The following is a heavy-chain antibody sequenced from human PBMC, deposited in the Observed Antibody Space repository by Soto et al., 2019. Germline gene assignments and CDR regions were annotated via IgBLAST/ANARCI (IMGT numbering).Heavy chain of an antibody. CDR2: IKQDGSEK. Sequence: GGSLRLSCAASGFTFSGYSMSWVRQAPGKGLEWVANIKQDGSEKYYVASVKGRFTISRDNAKNSVYLQMNSLRADDTAVYYCARQRGCDYWGQGPLVTVSS. J-gene: IGHJ4*02. D-gene: IGHD1-1*01. CDR3: ARQRGCDY. CDR1: GFTFSGYS. V-gene: IGHV3-7*01.